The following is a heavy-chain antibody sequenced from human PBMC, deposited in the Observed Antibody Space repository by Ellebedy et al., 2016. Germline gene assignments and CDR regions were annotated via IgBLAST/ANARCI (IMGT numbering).Heavy chain of an antibody. Sequence: GGSLRLXXAVSGFSVTSNDMSWVRQAPGKGLELVSLIYGGGDSYYADSVKGRFTISRDTSKKTLYLQMSGLGAEDTAMYYCVTRHNGAFDFWGQGTMVTVSS. J-gene: IGHJ3*01. CDR2: IYGGGDS. CDR3: VTRHNGAFDF. V-gene: IGHV3-53*01. CDR1: GFSVTSND. D-gene: IGHD2-8*01.